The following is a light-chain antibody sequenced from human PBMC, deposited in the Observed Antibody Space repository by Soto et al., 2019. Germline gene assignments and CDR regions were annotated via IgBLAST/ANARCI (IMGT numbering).Light chain of an antibody. J-gene: IGLJ3*02. V-gene: IGLV1-47*01. CDR3: VAWDDDLRARV. CDR2: MNN. CDR1: RSNIGSSI. Sequence: QSVLTQPPSLSGTPGQTVTISCSGSRSNIGSSIVHWYQQLPGTAPKHLIYMNNQRPSGVPDRFSGSKSGTSASLVISVLRSEDEADYYCVAWDDDLRARVFGGGTKVTVL.